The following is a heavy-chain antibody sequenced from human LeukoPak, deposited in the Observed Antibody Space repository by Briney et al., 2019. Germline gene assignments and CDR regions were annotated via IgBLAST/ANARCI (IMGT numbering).Heavy chain of an antibody. CDR1: GGSISSSSYY. CDR2: IYYSGST. CDR3: ARGHYGSGSFDY. V-gene: IGHV4-39*07. D-gene: IGHD3-10*01. J-gene: IGHJ4*02. Sequence: PSETLSLTCTVSGGSISSSSYYWGWIRQPPGKGLEWIGSIYYSGSTYYNPSLKSRVTISVDTSKNQFSLNLASVTAADTAVYYCARGHYGSGSFDYWGQGTLVTVSS.